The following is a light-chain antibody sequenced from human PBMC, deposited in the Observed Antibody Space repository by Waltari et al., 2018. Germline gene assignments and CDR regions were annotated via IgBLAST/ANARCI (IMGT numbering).Light chain of an antibody. Sequence: DIVMTQSPDSLAVSLGERATINGKASQSVLYSSNNKNYLDWYQQKPGQPPKLLICWASIRESGVPDRFSGSGSGTDFTLTISSLQAEDVAVYYCQQYYSTPPTFGQGTKVEIK. CDR2: WAS. J-gene: IGKJ1*01. V-gene: IGKV4-1*01. CDR1: QSVLYSSNNKNY. CDR3: QQYYSTPPT.